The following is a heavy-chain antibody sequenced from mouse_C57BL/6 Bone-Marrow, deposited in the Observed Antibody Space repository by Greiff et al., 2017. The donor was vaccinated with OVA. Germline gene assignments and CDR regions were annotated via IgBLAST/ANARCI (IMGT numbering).Heavy chain of an antibody. Sequence: VQLQQSGAELVRPGASVKLSCTASGFNIKDDYMHWVKQRPEQGLEWIGWIDPENGDTEYASKFQGKATITADPSSNTAYLQLSSLTSEDTAVYYCPYGSFAYWGQGTLVTVSA. J-gene: IGHJ3*01. CDR1: GFNIKDDY. CDR3: PYGSFAY. D-gene: IGHD2-1*01. V-gene: IGHV14-4*01. CDR2: IDPENGDT.